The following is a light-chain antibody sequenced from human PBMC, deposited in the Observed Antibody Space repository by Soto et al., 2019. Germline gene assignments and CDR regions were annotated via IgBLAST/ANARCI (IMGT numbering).Light chain of an antibody. CDR2: DAS. CDR3: RQRSNWPRT. J-gene: IGKJ1*01. Sequence: EIVLTQSPATLSLSPGERVTLSCRASQSVASYLAWYQQRPGQAPRLLISDASSRATGIPARFSGSGSGTDFTLTIGSLEPEDFAVYYCRQRSNWPRTFGQGTKVEIK. V-gene: IGKV3-11*01. CDR1: QSVASY.